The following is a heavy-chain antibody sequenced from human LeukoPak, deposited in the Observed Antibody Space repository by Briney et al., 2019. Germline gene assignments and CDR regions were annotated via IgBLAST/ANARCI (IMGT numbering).Heavy chain of an antibody. V-gene: IGHV4-39*01. J-gene: IGHJ4*02. CDR3: ARQMTTVDY. CDR1: GGSISGSTYY. Sequence: PSESLSLTCIVSGGSISGSTYYWGWIRQPPGKGLEWIATIYYSGTTYYNPSLKSRVTISVDTSKNQFSLKLSSVTAADTAVYYCARQMTTVDYWGQGTLVTVSS. D-gene: IGHD4-11*01. CDR2: IYYSGTT.